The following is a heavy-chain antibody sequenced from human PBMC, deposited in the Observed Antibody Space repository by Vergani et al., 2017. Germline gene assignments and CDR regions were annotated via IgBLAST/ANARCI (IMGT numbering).Heavy chain of an antibody. Sequence: QVQVVQSGAEVKKSGASVKVSCKTSGYTFSNYYKHWVRQAPGQGLEWMGIINPSGGHTNYAQKFQGRVTMTRDTSKSTVYMELSSLRSEDTAIYYCARGDYGILTGYRYWGQGTLVTVSA. CDR2: INPSGGHT. CDR3: ARGDYGILTGYRY. J-gene: IGHJ4*02. CDR1: GYTFSNYY. D-gene: IGHD3-9*01. V-gene: IGHV1-46*03.